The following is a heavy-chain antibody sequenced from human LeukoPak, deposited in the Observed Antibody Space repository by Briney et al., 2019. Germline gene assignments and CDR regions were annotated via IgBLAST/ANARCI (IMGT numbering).Heavy chain of an antibody. CDR3: ARDQSGGSWEPFYDY. D-gene: IGHD1-26*01. J-gene: IGHJ4*02. V-gene: IGHV4-61*09. CDR2: IHTSGST. CDR1: GASISSTSYC. Sequence: SQTLSLTCTVSGASISSTSYCWGWIRQPAGKGLEWIGHIHTSGSTNYNPSLKSRVTISVDTSKNQFSLKLSSVTAADTAVYYCARDQSGGSWEPFYDYWGQGTLVTVSS.